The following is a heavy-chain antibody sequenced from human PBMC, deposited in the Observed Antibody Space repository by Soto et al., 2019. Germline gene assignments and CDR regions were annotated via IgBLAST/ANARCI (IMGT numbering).Heavy chain of an antibody. CDR2: ILVGGST. D-gene: IGHD2-8*02. CDR3: AKAHETGGGAFDI. Sequence: GVSLRLSCAASGFTCSSYDMSWVRQSPGKGLEWVSTILVGGSTYYPDSVKGRFTISRDNSKNTVFLQMNSLTAGDTAVYYCAKAHETGGGAFDICAQGTVVTVSS. V-gene: IGHV3-23*01. J-gene: IGHJ3*02. CDR1: GFTCSSYD.